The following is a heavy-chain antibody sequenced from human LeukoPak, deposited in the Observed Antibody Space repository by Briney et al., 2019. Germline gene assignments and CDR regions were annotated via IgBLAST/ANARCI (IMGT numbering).Heavy chain of an antibody. CDR3: ARRSSSWEDLDY. D-gene: IGHD6-13*01. CDR1: GFTFSSYA. V-gene: IGHV3-30-3*01. Sequence: GGSLRLSCAASGFTFSSYAMHWVRQAPGKGLEWVAVISYDGSNKYYADSVKGRFTISRDNSKNTLYLQMNSLRAEDTAVYYCARRSSSWEDLDYWGQGTLVTVSS. J-gene: IGHJ4*02. CDR2: ISYDGSNK.